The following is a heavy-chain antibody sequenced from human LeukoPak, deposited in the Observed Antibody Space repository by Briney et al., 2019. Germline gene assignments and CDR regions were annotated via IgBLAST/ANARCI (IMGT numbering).Heavy chain of an antibody. V-gene: IGHV3-21*01. CDR3: ARDPSAYTSGRYYQYYYMDV. CDR2: ISSVSSYM. Sequence: PGGSLRLSCAASGFTFSNYSMNWVRQAPGKGLEWVSSISSVSSYMYYADSVKGRFTVSRDNAKNSLFLQMNSLRAEDTAVYFCARDPSAYTSGRYYQYYYMDVWGRGTTVTVSS. CDR1: GFTFSNYS. J-gene: IGHJ6*03. D-gene: IGHD5-18*01.